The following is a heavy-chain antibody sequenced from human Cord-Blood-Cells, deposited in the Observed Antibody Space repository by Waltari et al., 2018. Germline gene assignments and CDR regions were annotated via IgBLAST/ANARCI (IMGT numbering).Heavy chain of an antibody. CDR1: GGSISSSSYY. V-gene: IGHV4-39*01. CDR3: ARLWYFDY. J-gene: IGHJ4*02. Sequence: QLQLQESGPGLVKPSETLSLTCTVSGGSISSSSYYWGWIRQPPGKGLEWIGSIAYSGSTYNNRSLKSRVTIAVETAKSQFSRELSSVTAADTAVYYCARLWYFDYWGQGTLVTVSS. CDR2: IAYSGST.